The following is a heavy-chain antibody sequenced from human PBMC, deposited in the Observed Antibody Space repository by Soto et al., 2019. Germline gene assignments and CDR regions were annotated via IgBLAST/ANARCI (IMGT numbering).Heavy chain of an antibody. CDR3: TRAKPPSYSSGWYGFDF. CDR1: GFSVNYNY. Sequence: GGSLRLSCAVSGFSVNYNYMTWVRQAPGKGLEWVSVIYTDDATYYADSVKGRFTISRDISKDTLYFQMNSLRAEDTAIYYCTRAKPPSYSSGWYGFDFWSQGTLVTVSS. CDR2: IYTDDAT. V-gene: IGHV3-66*01. J-gene: IGHJ4*02. D-gene: IGHD6-19*01.